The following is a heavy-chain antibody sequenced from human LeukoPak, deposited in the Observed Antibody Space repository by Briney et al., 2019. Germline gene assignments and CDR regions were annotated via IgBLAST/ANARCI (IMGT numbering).Heavy chain of an antibody. Sequence: SETLSLTCAVYGGSFSGYCWSWIRQPPGKGLEWIGEINHSGSTNYNPSLKSRVTISVDTSKNQFSLKLSSVTAADTAVYYCARDSTVTTEYYFDYWGQGTLVTVSS. D-gene: IGHD4-17*01. V-gene: IGHV4-34*01. CDR3: ARDSTVTTEYYFDY. J-gene: IGHJ4*02. CDR2: INHSGST. CDR1: GGSFSGYC.